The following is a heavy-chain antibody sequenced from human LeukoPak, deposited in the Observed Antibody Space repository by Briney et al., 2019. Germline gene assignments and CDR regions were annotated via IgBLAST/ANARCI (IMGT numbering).Heavy chain of an antibody. CDR2: FDPEDGET. CDR3: ATDVLMVYAIYFDY. V-gene: IGHV1-24*01. CDR1: GYTLTELS. J-gene: IGHJ4*02. D-gene: IGHD2-8*01. Sequence: ASVKVSCKVSGYTLTELSMHWVRQAPGKGLEWMGGFDPEDGETIYAQKFQGRVTMTEDTSTDTAYMELSSLRSEDTAVYYCATDVLMVYAIYFDYWGQGTLVTVSS.